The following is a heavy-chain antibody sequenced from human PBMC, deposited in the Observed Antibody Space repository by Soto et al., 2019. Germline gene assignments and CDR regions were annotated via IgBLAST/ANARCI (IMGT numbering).Heavy chain of an antibody. V-gene: IGHV2-5*02. CDR1: EFSLSTSGVG. CDR3: ARHSSRGIDY. CDR2: IYWDDDK. Sequence: QITLKESGPTLVKPTQTLTLTCTFSEFSLSTSGVGVGWIRQPPGKALEWLAVIYWDDDKRYRPSLNSRLTITKHTSQNQAVLTVTNMDPVDTATYYCARHSSRGIDYWGQGTLVTVSS. J-gene: IGHJ4*02. D-gene: IGHD6-13*01.